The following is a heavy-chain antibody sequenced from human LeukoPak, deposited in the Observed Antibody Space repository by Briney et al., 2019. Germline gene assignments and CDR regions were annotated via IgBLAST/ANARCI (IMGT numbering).Heavy chain of an antibody. CDR1: GFTFSSYA. D-gene: IGHD1-26*01. CDR2: ISGSGGST. Sequence: GGSWRSSCPASGFTFSSYAMGWVRQAQGKGLNWFSAISGSGGSTYYADSVKGRFTISRDNSKNTLCLQMNSLRAEDTAVYYCAKGETTTKPLGSWGQGTLVTVSS. V-gene: IGHV3-23*01. CDR3: AKGETTTKPLGS. J-gene: IGHJ4*02.